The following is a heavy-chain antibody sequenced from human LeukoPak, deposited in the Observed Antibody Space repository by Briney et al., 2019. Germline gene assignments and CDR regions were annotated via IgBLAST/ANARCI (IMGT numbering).Heavy chain of an antibody. J-gene: IGHJ5*02. CDR3: ARAPIPYDRSRTDYRFDP. CDR1: GGSISSYY. CDR2: IYYSGST. D-gene: IGHD3-16*01. V-gene: IGHV4-59*01. Sequence: PSETLSLTCSVSGGSISSYYWSWLRQPPGKGLEWIGYIYYSGSTNYNPSLKSRVTISLATSKSQFSLKLTYVTAADTAVYYCARAPIPYDRSRTDYRFDPWGQGTLVTVAS.